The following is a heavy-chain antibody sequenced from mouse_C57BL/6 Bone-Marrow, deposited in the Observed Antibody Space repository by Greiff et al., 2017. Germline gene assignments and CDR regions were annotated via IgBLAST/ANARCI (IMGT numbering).Heavy chain of an antibody. Sequence: QVQLQQSGAELVRPGTSVKVSCKASGYAFTNYLIEWVKQRPGQGLEWIGVINPGSGGTNYNEKFKGKATLTAYKSSSTAYMQLSSLTSEDSAVYFCARWGGRGYFDYWGQGTTLTVSS. D-gene: IGHD3-3*01. CDR1: GYAFTNYL. CDR2: INPGSGGT. V-gene: IGHV1-54*01. CDR3: ARWGGRGYFDY. J-gene: IGHJ2*01.